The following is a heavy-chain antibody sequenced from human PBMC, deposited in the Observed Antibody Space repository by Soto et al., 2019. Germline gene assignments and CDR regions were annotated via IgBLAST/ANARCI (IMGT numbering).Heavy chain of an antibody. CDR3: ARLEGLATISYYFDF. Sequence: QLQESGPGLVKPSETLSLTCSVSGDSINSDKYYWGWIHQPPGKGLEWIGSIYYRGNTYYNPSPQTRVTISLDKSKSQFSLRLNSVTAADSAVYFCARLEGLATISYYFDFWGQGAQVTVSS. J-gene: IGHJ4*02. D-gene: IGHD3-9*01. V-gene: IGHV4-39*01. CDR2: IYYRGNT. CDR1: GDSINSDKYY.